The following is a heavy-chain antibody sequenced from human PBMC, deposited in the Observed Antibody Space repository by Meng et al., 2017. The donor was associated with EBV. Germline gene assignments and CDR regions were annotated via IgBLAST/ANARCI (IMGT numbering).Heavy chain of an antibody. CDR1: GYTFTSYD. CDR3: ARGRGVYCSGGSCYPGWFDP. V-gene: IGHV1-8*01. CDR2: MNPNSSNT. J-gene: IGHJ5*02. Sequence: VQLVKSGAEVKKPGASMKGSCKASGYTFTSYDINWVRQATGQGLEWMGWMNPNSSNTGYAQKFQGRVTMTRNTSISTAYMELSSLRSEDTAVYYCARGRGVYCSGGSCYPGWFDPWGQGTLVTVSS. D-gene: IGHD2-15*01.